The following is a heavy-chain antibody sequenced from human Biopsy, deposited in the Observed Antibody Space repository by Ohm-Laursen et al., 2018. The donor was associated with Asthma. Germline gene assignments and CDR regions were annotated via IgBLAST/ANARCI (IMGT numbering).Heavy chain of an antibody. D-gene: IGHD7-27*01. CDR3: ARHWDWGSFFDY. Sequence: SETLSLTWTVYGGSMSSSSYYWGWIRQPPGKGLEWMGSISYTGSAYHNPSLKSRFTISVDTSKNHFSLKLPPVTAADTAVYYCARHWDWGSFFDYWGQGTPVTVSS. CDR2: ISYTGSA. J-gene: IGHJ4*02. V-gene: IGHV4-39*01. CDR1: GGSMSSSSYY.